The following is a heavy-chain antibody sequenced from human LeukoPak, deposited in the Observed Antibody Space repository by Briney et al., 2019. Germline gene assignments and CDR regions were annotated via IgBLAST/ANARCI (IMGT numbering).Heavy chain of an antibody. CDR1: GFTFSSYS. V-gene: IGHV3-21*01. CDR3: ARARPYSGSPLGDSDY. CDR2: ISSSSSYI. Sequence: PGGSLRLSCAASGFTFSSYSMNWVRQAPGKGLEWVSSISSSSSYIYYADSVKGRFTISRDNAKNSLYLQMNSLRAEDTAVYYCARARPYSGSPLGDSDYWGQGTLVTVSS. D-gene: IGHD1-26*01. J-gene: IGHJ4*02.